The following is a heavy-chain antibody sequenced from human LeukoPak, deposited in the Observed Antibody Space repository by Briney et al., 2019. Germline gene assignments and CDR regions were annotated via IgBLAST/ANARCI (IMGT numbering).Heavy chain of an antibody. J-gene: IGHJ4*02. Sequence: ASVKVSCKASGYTFTGYYMHWVRQAPGQGLEWMGWISAYKGNTNYAQKLQGRVTMTTDTSTSTAYMELRSLRSDDTAVYYCARGGPRISGYDYRFDYWGQGTLVTVSS. D-gene: IGHD5-12*01. CDR3: ARGGPRISGYDYRFDY. V-gene: IGHV1-18*04. CDR1: GYTFTGYY. CDR2: ISAYKGNT.